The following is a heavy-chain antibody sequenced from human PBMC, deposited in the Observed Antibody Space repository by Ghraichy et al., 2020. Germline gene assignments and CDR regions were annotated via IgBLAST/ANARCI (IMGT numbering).Heavy chain of an antibody. D-gene: IGHD3-22*01. CDR1: GFSLSTSEVG. J-gene: IGHJ4*02. CDR2: IRWDGNT. CDR3: AHRRYYDSSCYDY. V-gene: IGHV2-5*02. Sequence: SGPTLVKPTQTLTLTCTLSGFSLSTSEVGVGWIRQPPGKALEWLAVIRWDGNTRYSPSLKNRLTITRVTFKNQVVLTMTNMDPVDTGTYYCAHRRYYDSSCYDYWGQGTLVTVAS.